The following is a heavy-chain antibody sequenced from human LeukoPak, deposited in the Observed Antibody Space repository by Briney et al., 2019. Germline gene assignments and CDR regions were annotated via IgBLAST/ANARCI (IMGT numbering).Heavy chain of an antibody. J-gene: IGHJ1*01. CDR1: GFTFSSYA. CDR2: ISGSGGST. CDR3: AKGRHRPEYFQH. Sequence: GGSLRLSCAASGFTFSSYAMSWVRQAPGKGLEWVSAISGSGGSTYYADSVKGRFTISRGNSKNTLYLQMNSLRAEDTAVYYCAKGRHRPEYFQHWGQGTLVTVSS. V-gene: IGHV3-23*01.